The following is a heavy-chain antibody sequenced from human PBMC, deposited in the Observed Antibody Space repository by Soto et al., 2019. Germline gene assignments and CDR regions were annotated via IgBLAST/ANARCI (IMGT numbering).Heavy chain of an antibody. Sequence: SVNVSCKASGYTFTSYAMHWVRQAPGQRLEWMGWINAGNGNTKYSQKFQGRVTITRDTSASTAYMELSSLRSEDTAVYYCARVLPKEGRPYCSSTSCYLRAFDIWGQGTMVTVSS. CDR2: INAGNGNT. J-gene: IGHJ3*02. D-gene: IGHD2-2*01. CDR3: ARVLPKEGRPYCSSTSCYLRAFDI. V-gene: IGHV1-3*01. CDR1: GYTFTSYA.